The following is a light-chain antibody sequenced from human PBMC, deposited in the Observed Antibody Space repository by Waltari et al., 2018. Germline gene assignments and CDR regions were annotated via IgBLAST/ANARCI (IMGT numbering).Light chain of an antibody. J-gene: IGLJ2*01. Sequence: QSALTQPPSASGSPGQSVTISCTGTSSDIGGYNYVSWYQQHPGKAPKRMIYEVSKRPSGVPDRFSGSKSGNTASPTVAGLQAEDEADYYCNSYGGSNNLVFGGGTKLTVL. CDR3: NSYGGSNNLV. V-gene: IGLV2-8*01. CDR2: EVS. CDR1: SSDIGGYNY.